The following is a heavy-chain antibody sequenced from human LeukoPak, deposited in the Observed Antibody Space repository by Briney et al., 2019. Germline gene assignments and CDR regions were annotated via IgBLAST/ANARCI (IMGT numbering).Heavy chain of an antibody. V-gene: IGHV3-23*01. J-gene: IGHJ4*02. Sequence: PGGSLRLSCAASGFTFSSYAMSWVRQAPGKGLEWVSTISNSDGNTYYADSVKGRFTISRDNSKNTLYLQIYSLTAEDTAIYYCAKATGTLGNWGQGTLVTVSS. CDR3: AKATGTLGN. D-gene: IGHD1-1*01. CDR2: ISNSDGNT. CDR1: GFTFSSYA.